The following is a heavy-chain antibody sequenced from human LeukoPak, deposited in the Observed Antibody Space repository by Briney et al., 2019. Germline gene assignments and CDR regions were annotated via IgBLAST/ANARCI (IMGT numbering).Heavy chain of an antibody. CDR1: GFTYISHA. CDR3: AKLGDSSGHSWVDD. CDR2: LSGSGIRS. Sequence: GGSLRLSCAASGFTYISHAMAWVRQAPGEGLEWVSSLSGSGIRSFVADSVKGRFTMSRDNLKNTLYLQMRSLRVEDTGIYYCAKLGDSSGHSWVDDWGQGTLVTVSS. J-gene: IGHJ4*02. D-gene: IGHD3-22*01. V-gene: IGHV3-23*01.